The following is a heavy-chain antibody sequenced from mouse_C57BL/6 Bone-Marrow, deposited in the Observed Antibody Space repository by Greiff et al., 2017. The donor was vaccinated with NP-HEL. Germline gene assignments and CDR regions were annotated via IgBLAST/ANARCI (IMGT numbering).Heavy chain of an antibody. D-gene: IGHD2-5*01. Sequence: QVQLQQSGAELVRPGTSVKMSCKASGYTFTNYWIGWAKQRPGHGLEWIGDIYLGGGYTNYNEKFKGKATLTADKSSSTAYMQFSSLTSEDSASYYCARSLDRNYAGWFAYWGQGTLVTVSA. J-gene: IGHJ3*01. V-gene: IGHV1-63*01. CDR3: ARSLDRNYAGWFAY. CDR2: IYLGGGYT. CDR1: GYTFTNYW.